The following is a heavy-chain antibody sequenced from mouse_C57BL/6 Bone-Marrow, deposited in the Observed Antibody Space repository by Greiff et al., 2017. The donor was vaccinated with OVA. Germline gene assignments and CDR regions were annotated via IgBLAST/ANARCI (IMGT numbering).Heavy chain of an antibody. CDR1: GYAFTNYL. Sequence: QVQLQQSGAELVRPGTSVKVSCKASGYAFTNYLIEWVKQRPGQGLEWIGVINPGSGGANYNEKFKGKATLTADKSSSTAYMQLSSLTSEDSAVYFCARKALYSSWFAYWGQGTLVTVSA. CDR2: INPGSGGA. D-gene: IGHD2-12*01. V-gene: IGHV1-54*01. CDR3: ARKALYSSWFAY. J-gene: IGHJ3*01.